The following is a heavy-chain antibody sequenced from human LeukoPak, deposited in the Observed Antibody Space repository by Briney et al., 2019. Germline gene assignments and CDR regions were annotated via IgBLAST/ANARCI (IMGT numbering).Heavy chain of an antibody. CDR3: ARDLSLAMPGGFDY. CDR2: ISSGSDYI. CDR1: GFTFRRYS. D-gene: IGHD1-26*01. V-gene: IGHV3-21*01. J-gene: IGHJ4*02. Sequence: GGSLRLSCAASGFTFRRYSMSWVRQAPGKGLEWVSTISSGSDYIYYADSVRGRFTISRDNFRNSVFLEVNSLRAEDTAIYYCARDLSLAMPGGFDYWGQGILVTVSS.